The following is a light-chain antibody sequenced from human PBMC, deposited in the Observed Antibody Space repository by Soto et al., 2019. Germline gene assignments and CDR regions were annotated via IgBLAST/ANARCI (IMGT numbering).Light chain of an antibody. CDR3: SSYTSRSTLV. CDR2: DVS. Sequence: QSALTQTASVSGSPGQSITISCTGTSSDVGGYNYVSWYQQHPGKAPKLMIYDVSNRPSGVSNRFSGSKSGNTASLTISVLEAEDEADYYCSSYTSRSTLVFGGGTKLTVL. J-gene: IGLJ2*01. CDR1: SSDVGGYNY. V-gene: IGLV2-14*01.